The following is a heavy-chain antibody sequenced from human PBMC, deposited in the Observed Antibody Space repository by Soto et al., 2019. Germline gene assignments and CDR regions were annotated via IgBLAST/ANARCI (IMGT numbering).Heavy chain of an antibody. V-gene: IGHV1-2*02. J-gene: IGHJ4*02. D-gene: IGHD1-26*01. CDR2: KNPKSGGT. CDR3: VRDRAKGRGSGGFEY. Sequence: SEKVSYMASGYTFPDHYMLWVLQAPGQGREGMGWKNPKSGGTMYPPKSQGTGTMTWDTSISTAYMALTRTRSADTAVDYCVRDRAKGRGSGGFEYCGQGTLVTVSS. CDR1: GYTFPDHY.